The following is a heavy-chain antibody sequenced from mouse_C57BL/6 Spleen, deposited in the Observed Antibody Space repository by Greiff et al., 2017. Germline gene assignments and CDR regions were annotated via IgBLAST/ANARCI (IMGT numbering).Heavy chain of an antibody. CDR1: GYTFTSYW. Sequence: QVQLQQPGAELVKPGASVKLSCKASGYTFTSYWMHWVKQRPGQGLEWIGMIHPNSGSTNYNEKFKSKATLTVDKSSSTAYMQLSSLTSEDSAVYYCARERFYYGGDGYFDVWGTGTTVTVSS. D-gene: IGHD1-1*01. CDR2: IHPNSGST. J-gene: IGHJ1*03. CDR3: ARERFYYGGDGYFDV. V-gene: IGHV1-64*01.